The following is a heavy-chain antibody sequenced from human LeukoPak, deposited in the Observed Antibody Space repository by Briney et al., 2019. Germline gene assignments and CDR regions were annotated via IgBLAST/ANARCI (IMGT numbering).Heavy chain of an antibody. CDR1: GFTFSSYG. V-gene: IGHV3-33*01. D-gene: IGHD3-22*01. J-gene: IGHJ4*02. CDR3: ARDPTAYYDSSGYYLNTIDY. CDR2: IWYDGSKK. Sequence: GRSLRLSCAASGFTFSSYGMHWVRQAPGKGLEWVAVIWYDGSKKYYADSVKGRFTISRDNVKNTLYLQMNSLRAEDTAVYYCARDPTAYYDSSGYYLNTIDYWGQGTLVTVSS.